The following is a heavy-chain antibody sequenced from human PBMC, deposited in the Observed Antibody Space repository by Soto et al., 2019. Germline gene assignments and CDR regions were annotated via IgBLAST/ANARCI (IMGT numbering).Heavy chain of an antibody. D-gene: IGHD5-12*01. V-gene: IGHV1-69*06. CDR1: GGTFSSYA. CDR2: IIPIFGTA. CDR3: ARVLDGYNFSYFDY. Sequence: QVQLVQSGAEVKKPGSSVKVSCKASGGTFSSYAINWVRQAPGQGLEWMGGIIPIFGTANYAQKVQGRVRITGDKSTNTAYMELSSLRTEDTAVYYCARVLDGYNFSYFDYWGQGTLVTVSS. J-gene: IGHJ4*02.